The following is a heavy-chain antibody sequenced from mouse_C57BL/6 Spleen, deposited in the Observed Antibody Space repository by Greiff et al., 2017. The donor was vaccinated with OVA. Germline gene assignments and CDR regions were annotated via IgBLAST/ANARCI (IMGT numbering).Heavy chain of an antibody. CDR3: TRRLYYAMDY. Sequence: VQLVESGAELVRPGASVTLSCKASGYTFTDYEMHWVKQTPVHGLEWIGAIDPETGGTAYNQKFKGKAILTADKSSSTAYMELSSLTSEDSAVYCCTRRLYYAMDYWGQGTSVTVSS. V-gene: IGHV1-15*01. J-gene: IGHJ4*01. D-gene: IGHD1-2*01. CDR2: IDPETGGT. CDR1: GYTFTDYE.